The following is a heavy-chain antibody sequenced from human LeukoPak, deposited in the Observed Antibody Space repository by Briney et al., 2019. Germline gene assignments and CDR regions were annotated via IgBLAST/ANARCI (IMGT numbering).Heavy chain of an antibody. CDR2: ISWNSGSI. CDR3: AKAPSSGWYSY. Sequence: GRSLRLSCAASGFTFDDYAMRWVRQAPGKGLEWVSGISWNSGSIGYADSVKGRFTISRDNAKNSLYLQMNSLRAEDTALYYCAKAPSSGWYSYWGQGTLVTVSS. CDR1: GFTFDDYA. J-gene: IGHJ4*02. D-gene: IGHD6-19*01. V-gene: IGHV3-9*01.